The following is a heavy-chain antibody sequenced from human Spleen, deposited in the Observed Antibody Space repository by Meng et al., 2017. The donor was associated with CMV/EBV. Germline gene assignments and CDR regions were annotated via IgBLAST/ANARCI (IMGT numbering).Heavy chain of an antibody. D-gene: IGHD3-3*01. Sequence: FSRYSMHCVRQAPGKGLVWVSRVNTDGTSTIYADSVKSRFTISRDNAKNTLHLQMNSLSAEDTAVYYCVRDHRLHDFWSGYPTGFDPWGQGTLVTVSS. CDR2: VNTDGTST. V-gene: IGHV3-74*01. CDR3: VRDHRLHDFWSGYPTGFDP. CDR1: FSRYS. J-gene: IGHJ5*02.